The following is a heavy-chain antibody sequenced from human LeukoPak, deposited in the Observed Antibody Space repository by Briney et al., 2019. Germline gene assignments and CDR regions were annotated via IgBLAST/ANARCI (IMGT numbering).Heavy chain of an antibody. J-gene: IGHJ4*02. CDR2: INAGNGNT. Sequence: CKASGYTLTSYAMHWVRQAPGQRLEWMGWINAGNGNTKYSQKFQGRVTITRDTSASTAYMELSSLRSEDTAVYYCASHPTSGRWEQWLGLDYWGQGTLVTVSS. V-gene: IGHV1-3*01. CDR1: GYTLTSYA. CDR3: ASHPTSGRWEQWLGLDY. D-gene: IGHD6-19*01.